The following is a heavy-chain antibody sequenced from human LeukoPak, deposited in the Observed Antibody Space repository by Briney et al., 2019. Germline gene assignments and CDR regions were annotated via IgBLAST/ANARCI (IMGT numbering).Heavy chain of an antibody. V-gene: IGHV4-59*01. Sequence: SETLSLTCTVSGGSISSYYWSWIRQPPGRGLEWIGYIYYSGSTNYNPSLKSRVTISVDTSKNQFSLKLSSVTAADTAVYYCARGPLERQIDYWGQGTLVTVSS. CDR2: IYYSGST. D-gene: IGHD1-1*01. CDR3: ARGPLERQIDY. CDR1: GGSISSYY. J-gene: IGHJ4*02.